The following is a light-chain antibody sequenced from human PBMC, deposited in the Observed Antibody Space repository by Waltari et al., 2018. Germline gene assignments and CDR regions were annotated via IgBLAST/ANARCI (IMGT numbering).Light chain of an antibody. J-gene: IGLJ3*02. CDR3: ASWDDSLNGHWV. CDR2: RSD. V-gene: IGLV1-44*01. CDR1: APNIGGNL. Sequence: QSVLTQPPSASGTPGPRVTISCSGSAPNIGGNLVTWYQQLPGKAPKLLIYRSDLRPSGVPDRFSGSKSGTSASLAISGLQSEDEADYFCASWDDSLNGHWVFGGGTKVTVL.